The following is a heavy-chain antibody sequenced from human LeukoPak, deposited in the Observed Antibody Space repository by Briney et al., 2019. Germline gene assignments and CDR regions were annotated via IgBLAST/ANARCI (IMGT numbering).Heavy chain of an antibody. CDR3: ARDYIPSSSWHHSYYYMDV. D-gene: IGHD6-13*01. CDR1: GGSISSYY. J-gene: IGHJ6*03. CDR2: IYYSGST. V-gene: IGHV4-59*01. Sequence: SETLSLTCTVSGGSISSYYWSWIRQPPGKGLEWIGYIYYSGSTNYNPSLKSRVTISVDTSKNQFSLKLSSVTAADTAVYYCARDYIPSSSWHHSYYYMDVWGKGTTVTVSS.